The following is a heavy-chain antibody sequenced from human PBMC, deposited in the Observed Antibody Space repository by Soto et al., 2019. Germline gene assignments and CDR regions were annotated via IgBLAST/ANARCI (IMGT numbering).Heavy chain of an antibody. J-gene: IGHJ3*02. CDR1: GYTFTAYY. CDR2: INPKSGDI. D-gene: IGHD2-21*01. V-gene: IGHV1-2*02. CDR3: ASSPSCGGDCPKNAFDI. Sequence: ASVKVSCKTSGYTFTAYYLHWVRQAPGQGPEWMGWINPKSGDIKSAQKFQGRVTMTRDTAITTAYLELNTLTSDDTAMYYCASSPSCGGDCPKNAFDIWGQGTMVTVSS.